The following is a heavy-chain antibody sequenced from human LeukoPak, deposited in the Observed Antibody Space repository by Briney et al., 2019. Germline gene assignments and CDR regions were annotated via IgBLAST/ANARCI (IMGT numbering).Heavy chain of an antibody. Sequence: GGSLRLSCAASGFTFGSYAMSWVRQAPGKGLEWVSAISGSGGSTYYADSVKGRFTISRDNSKNTLYLQMNSLRAEDTAVYYCAKGDCSSTSCYPHYYYMDVWGKGTTVTVSS. CDR1: GFTFGSYA. J-gene: IGHJ6*03. CDR2: ISGSGGST. V-gene: IGHV3-23*01. D-gene: IGHD2-2*01. CDR3: AKGDCSSTSCYPHYYYMDV.